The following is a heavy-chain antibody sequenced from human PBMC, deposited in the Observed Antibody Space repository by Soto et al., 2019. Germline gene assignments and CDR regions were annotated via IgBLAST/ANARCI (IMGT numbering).Heavy chain of an antibody. V-gene: IGHV4-59*12. J-gene: IGHJ4*02. D-gene: IGHD3-22*01. CDR1: GGSISTYY. CDR2: IYYSGST. Sequence: SETLSLTCTVSGGSISTYYWSWIRQPPGKGLEWIGYIYYSGSTYYNPSLKSRVTISVDTSKNQFSLKLSSVTAADTAVYYCARDTYDSSGYYSHDYWGQGTLVTVSS. CDR3: ARDTYDSSGYYSHDY.